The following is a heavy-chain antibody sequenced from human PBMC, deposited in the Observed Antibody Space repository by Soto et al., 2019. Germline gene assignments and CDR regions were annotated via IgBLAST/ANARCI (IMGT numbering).Heavy chain of an antibody. J-gene: IGHJ5*02. V-gene: IGHV4-31*03. CDR1: GGSISSGRYY. CDR2: IYYSGST. Sequence: QVQLQESGPGLVKPSQTLSLTCTVSGGSISSGRYYWSWIRQHPGKGLEWIGYIYYSGSTYYNPSLKSRVHISVDTSKNQFSLKLSSVTAADTAVYYCARVGGGIAAAGGNWFDPWGQGTLVTVSS. D-gene: IGHD6-13*01. CDR3: ARVGGGIAAAGGNWFDP.